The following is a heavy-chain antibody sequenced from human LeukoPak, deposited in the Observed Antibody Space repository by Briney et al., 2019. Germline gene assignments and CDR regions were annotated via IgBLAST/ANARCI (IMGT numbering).Heavy chain of an antibody. CDR1: GFTFDDYA. Sequence: PGGSLRLSCAASGFTFDDYAMHWVRQAPGKGLEWVSGISWNSGSIGYADSVKGRFTISRDNAKNSLYLQMNSLRAEDTALYYCAKGGDIVVVPAAIFDYWGQGTLVTVSS. CDR3: AKGGDIVVVPAAIFDY. D-gene: IGHD2-2*02. J-gene: IGHJ4*02. V-gene: IGHV3-9*01. CDR2: ISWNSGSI.